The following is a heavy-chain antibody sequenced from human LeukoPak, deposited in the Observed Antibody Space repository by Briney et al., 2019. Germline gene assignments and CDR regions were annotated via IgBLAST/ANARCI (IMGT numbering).Heavy chain of an antibody. CDR3: ARGPPNYYGSGSYYGWFDP. V-gene: IGHV4-4*07. CDR1: GGFISSYY. D-gene: IGHD3-10*01. Sequence: PSETLSLTCTVSGGFISSYYWSWIRQPAGKGLEWIGRIYTSGSNNYNPSLKSRVTMSVDTSKNQFSLKLSSVTAADTAVYYCARGPPNYYGSGSYYGWFDPWGQGTLVTVSS. CDR2: IYTSGSN. J-gene: IGHJ5*02.